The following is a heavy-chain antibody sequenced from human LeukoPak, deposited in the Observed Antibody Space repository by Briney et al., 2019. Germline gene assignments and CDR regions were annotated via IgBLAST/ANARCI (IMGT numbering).Heavy chain of an antibody. CDR1: GFTFSNYY. D-gene: IGHD1-26*01. CDR3: ARDIRAVGVTLYFDY. Sequence: GGSLRLSCAASGFTFSNYYMSWIRQTPGKGLECLSYISGSGGDIRYADSVKGRFTISRDNAKNSLYLQMNSLRAEDTAMYYCARDIRAVGVTLYFDYWGQGILVTVTS. J-gene: IGHJ4*02. CDR2: ISGSGGDI. V-gene: IGHV3-11*01.